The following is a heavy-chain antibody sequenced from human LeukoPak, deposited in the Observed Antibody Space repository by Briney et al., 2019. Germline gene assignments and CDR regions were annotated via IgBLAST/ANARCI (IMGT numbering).Heavy chain of an antibody. CDR3: AKEGGTTGWLTADT. Sequence: GGSLRLSCAASGFAFGNYAMGWVRQAPGKGLEWVSSIDSSGSYTPSADSVKGRFTISRDNSENTVYLQMNSLRAEDTAVYSCAKEGGTTGWLTADTWGQGTLLTVSS. D-gene: IGHD6-19*01. CDR2: IDSSGSYT. CDR1: GFAFGNYA. J-gene: IGHJ5*02. V-gene: IGHV3-23*01.